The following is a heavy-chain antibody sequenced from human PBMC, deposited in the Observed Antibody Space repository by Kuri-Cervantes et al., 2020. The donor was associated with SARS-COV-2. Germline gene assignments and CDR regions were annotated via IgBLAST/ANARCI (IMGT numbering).Heavy chain of an antibody. CDR3: AKETSIPLHS. D-gene: IGHD2-2*02. J-gene: IGHJ5*02. Sequence: GESLKISCAASGFTFSRYWMSWVRHAPGKGLEWVANIKQEESEKYNVDSVKGRFTISRDNPENTLYLQMKSLRPEDTGHYFCAKETSIPLHSWGQGTLVTVSS. V-gene: IGHV3-7*03. CDR2: IKQEESEK. CDR1: GFTFSRYW.